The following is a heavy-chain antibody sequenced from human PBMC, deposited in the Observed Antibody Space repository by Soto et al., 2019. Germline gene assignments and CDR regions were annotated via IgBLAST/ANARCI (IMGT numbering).Heavy chain of an antibody. Sequence: SETLSLTCSVSGGSITSDYWSWIRQPPGKGLEWIGYIYYSGYTNYNPSLKSRVTISVRTSKTQFSLRLSSVTAADAAFYYCASAKYSYDSNGYSRGHWFDPWGQGTLVTVSS. V-gene: IGHV4-59*01. CDR2: IYYSGYT. CDR3: ASAKYSYDSNGYSRGHWFDP. CDR1: GGSITSDY. D-gene: IGHD3-22*01. J-gene: IGHJ5*02.